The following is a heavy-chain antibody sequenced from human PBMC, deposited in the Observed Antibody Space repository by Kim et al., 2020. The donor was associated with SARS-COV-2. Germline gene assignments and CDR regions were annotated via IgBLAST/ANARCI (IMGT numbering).Heavy chain of an antibody. CDR2: IWYDGSNK. V-gene: IGHV3-33*01. D-gene: IGHD3-3*01. J-gene: IGHJ6*02. CDR1: GFTFSSYG. Sequence: GGSLRLSCAASGFTFSSYGMHWVRQAPGKGLEWVAFIWYDGSNKYYADSVKGRFTISRDNSKNTLYLQMNSLRAEDTAVYYCARDPNILTILWGSMDVWGQGTTVTVSS. CDR3: ARDPNILTILWGSMDV.